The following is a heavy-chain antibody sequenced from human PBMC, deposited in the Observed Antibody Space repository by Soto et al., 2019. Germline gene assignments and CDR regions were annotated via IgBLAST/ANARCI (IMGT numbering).Heavy chain of an antibody. Sequence: GGSLRLSCAASGFTFSSYAMSWVRQAPGKGLEWVSAISGSGGSTYYADSVKGRFTISRDNSKNTLYLQMNSLRAEDTAVYCCAKDIFPRFGIVEPTWFDPWGQGTLVTVSS. J-gene: IGHJ5*02. D-gene: IGHD1-26*01. V-gene: IGHV3-23*01. CDR2: ISGSGGST. CDR1: GFTFSSYA. CDR3: AKDIFPRFGIVEPTWFDP.